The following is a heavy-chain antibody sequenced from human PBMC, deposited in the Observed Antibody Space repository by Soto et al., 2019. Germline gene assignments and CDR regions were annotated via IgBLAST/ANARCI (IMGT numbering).Heavy chain of an antibody. D-gene: IGHD5-12*01. CDR3: AREGVAPYYYYGMDV. CDR1: GYTFTRSG. J-gene: IGHJ6*02. Sequence: QVQLVQSGAEVKKPGASVKVSCKASGYTFTRSGISWVRQAPGQGLEWMGWMSTYNGDTNYAQTFQGRVTMTTDTSTSTVHMEVRGLRSDDTAVYYCAREGVAPYYYYGMDVWGQGTPVTVSS. CDR2: MSTYNGDT. V-gene: IGHV1-18*01.